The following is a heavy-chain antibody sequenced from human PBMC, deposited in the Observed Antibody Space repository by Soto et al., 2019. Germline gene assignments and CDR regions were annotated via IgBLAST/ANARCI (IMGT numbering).Heavy chain of an antibody. CDR3: ARHRGPTGPNY. J-gene: IGHJ4*02. CDR2: IYYSGST. V-gene: IGHV4-39*01. CDR1: GGSISSSDYH. D-gene: IGHD3-10*01. Sequence: QLQLQESGPGLVKPSETLSLTCTVSGGSISSSDYHWGWIRQPPGRGLEWIGSIYYSGSTYYNPSLKSRITISQDMSRNQVSLKLRSVTASDTAVYYCARHRGPTGPNYWGQGTLATVSS.